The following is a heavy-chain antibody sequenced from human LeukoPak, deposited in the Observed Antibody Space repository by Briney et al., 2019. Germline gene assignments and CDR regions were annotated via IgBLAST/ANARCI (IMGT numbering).Heavy chain of an antibody. V-gene: IGHV4-34*01. CDR2: INHTGST. CDR1: GGSLSGAY. D-gene: IGHD6-19*01. Sequence: SETLSLTCSVQGGSLSGAYWTWIRQPPGKGLEWIGEINHTGSTNYNPSLKSRVTMSADTPKNQFSLNLTSVTAADTAVYYCVKDSRVRSSGWYGDYWGQGTLVTVSS. CDR3: VKDSRVRSSGWYGDY. J-gene: IGHJ4*02.